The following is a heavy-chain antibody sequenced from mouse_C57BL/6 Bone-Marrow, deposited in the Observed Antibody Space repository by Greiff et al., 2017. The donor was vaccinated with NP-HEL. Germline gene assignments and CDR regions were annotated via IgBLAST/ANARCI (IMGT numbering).Heavy chain of an antibody. J-gene: IGHJ2*01. Sequence: QVHVKQPGAELVKPGASVKVSCKASGYTFTSYWMHWVKQRPGQGLEWIGRIHPSDSDTNYNQKFKGKATLTVDKSSSTAYMQLSSLTSEDSAVYYCAIEITTVVNFDYWGQGTTLTVSS. V-gene: IGHV1-74*01. CDR2: IHPSDSDT. CDR3: AIEITTVVNFDY. D-gene: IGHD1-1*01. CDR1: GYTFTSYW.